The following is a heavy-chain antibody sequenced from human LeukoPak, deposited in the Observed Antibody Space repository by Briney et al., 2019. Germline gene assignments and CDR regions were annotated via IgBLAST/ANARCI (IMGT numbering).Heavy chain of an antibody. CDR3: ARGYYGSGSSSFDY. D-gene: IGHD3-10*01. Sequence: SETLSLTCAVYGGSFSGYYWSWIRQPPGKGLEWIGEINHSGSTNYNPSLKSRVTISVDTSKNQFSLKLSSVTAADTAAYYCARGYYGSGSSSFDYWGQGTLVTVSS. CDR1: GGSFSGYY. CDR2: INHSGST. J-gene: IGHJ4*02. V-gene: IGHV4-34*01.